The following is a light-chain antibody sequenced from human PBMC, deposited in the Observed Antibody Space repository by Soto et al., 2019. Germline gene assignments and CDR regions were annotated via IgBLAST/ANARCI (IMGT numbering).Light chain of an antibody. CDR2: DAS. J-gene: IGKJ3*01. V-gene: IGKV3-11*01. CDR1: QSVSSY. CDR3: QQRSNWPPGFT. Sequence: EIVLTQSPATLSLSPGERATLSCRASQSVSSYLAWYQQKPGQAPRPLIYDASNRATGIPARFSGSVSGTDFTLTISSLEPEDFAVYYCQQRSNWPPGFTFGPGTKVDIK.